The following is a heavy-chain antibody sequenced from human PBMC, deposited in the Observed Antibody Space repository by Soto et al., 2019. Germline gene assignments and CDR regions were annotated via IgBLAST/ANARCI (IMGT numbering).Heavy chain of an antibody. V-gene: IGHV4-34*01. Sequence: SKTLSLTCAVYGGSFSGYYWSWIRQPPGKGLEWIGEINHSGSTNYNPSLKSRVTISVDTSKNQFSLKLSSVTAADTAVYYCARGYGSGSYRSYYYYYGMDVWGQGTTVT. J-gene: IGHJ6*02. CDR3: ARGYGSGSYRSYYYYYGMDV. CDR1: GGSFSGYY. CDR2: INHSGST. D-gene: IGHD3-10*01.